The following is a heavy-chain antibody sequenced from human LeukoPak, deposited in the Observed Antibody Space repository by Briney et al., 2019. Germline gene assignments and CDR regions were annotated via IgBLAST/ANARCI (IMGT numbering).Heavy chain of an antibody. CDR1: GITLSNYG. CDR3: AKRGVVIRVILVGFHKEAYYFDS. CDR2: ISGSGGST. D-gene: IGHD3-22*01. Sequence: GGSLRLSCAVSGITLSNYGMSWVRQAPGKGLEWVAGISGSGGSTNYADSVKGRFTTSRDNRKNTLYLQMNSLRAEDTPVYFCAKRGVVIRVILVGFHKEAYYFDSWGQGALVTVSS. V-gene: IGHV3-23*01. J-gene: IGHJ4*02.